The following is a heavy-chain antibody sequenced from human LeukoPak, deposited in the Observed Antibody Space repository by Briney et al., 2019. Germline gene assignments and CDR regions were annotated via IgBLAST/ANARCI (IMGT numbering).Heavy chain of an antibody. CDR1: GGSISSNSYY. J-gene: IGHJ4*02. V-gene: IGHV4-39*07. D-gene: IGHD6-6*01. Sequence: SETLSLTCTVSGGSISSNSYYWGWIRQPPGKGLKWIGSIYYSGSTYYNPSLKSRVTISVDTSKDQFSLKLSSVTAADTAVYYCARVRWSSSPEFDYWGQGTLVTVSS. CDR3: ARVRWSSSPEFDY. CDR2: IYYSGST.